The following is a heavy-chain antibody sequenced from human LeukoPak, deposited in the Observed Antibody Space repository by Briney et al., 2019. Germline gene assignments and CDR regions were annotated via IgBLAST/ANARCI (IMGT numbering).Heavy chain of an antibody. CDR3: TRVSTAYWSGLPEY. Sequence: GGSLRLSCAASGFTFSSAWMTWVRQAPGKRLEWVGRVLSRTEGGTTEYAAPVKGRFIVSRDDSKNALYLQMNSLKTEDTAVYYCTRVSTAYWSGLPEYWGQGTLVTVSS. D-gene: IGHD3-3*01. CDR2: VLSRTEGGTT. CDR1: GFTFSSAW. V-gene: IGHV3-15*01. J-gene: IGHJ4*02.